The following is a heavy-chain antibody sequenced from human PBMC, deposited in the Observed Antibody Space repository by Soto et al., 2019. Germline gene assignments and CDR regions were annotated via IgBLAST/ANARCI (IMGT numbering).Heavy chain of an antibody. CDR1: GFSFRAYG. CDR3: GRDEVWDGPEQSKNWEPPGSGE. V-gene: IGHV3-33*01. J-gene: IGHJ4*02. Sequence: QVQLVASGGGVVQPGESLRLSCAASGFSFRAYGMHWVRQAPGKGLEWVAVIWYDGNSKFYADSVKGRFTVSRDNFEDTLYLQMNSLRVDDTAEYYCGRDEVWDGPEQSKNWEPPGSGEWGQGAPVTVSS. CDR2: IWYDGNSK. D-gene: IGHD3-16*01.